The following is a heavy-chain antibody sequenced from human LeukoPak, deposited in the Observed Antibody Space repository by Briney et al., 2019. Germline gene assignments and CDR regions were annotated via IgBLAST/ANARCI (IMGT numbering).Heavy chain of an antibody. J-gene: IGHJ5*02. CDR1: SSYG. CDR2: IYYSGST. Sequence: SSYGMHWVRQPPGKGLEWIGSIYYSGSTFYNSSLKSRVTISLDTSKNQISLKLSSVTAADTAVYYCVRGTVTTRRWFDPWGQGTLVTVSS. CDR3: VRGTVTTRRWFDP. D-gene: IGHD4-17*01. V-gene: IGHV4-39*07.